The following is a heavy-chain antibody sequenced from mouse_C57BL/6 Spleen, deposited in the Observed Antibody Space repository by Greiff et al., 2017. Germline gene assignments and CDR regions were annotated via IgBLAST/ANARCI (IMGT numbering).Heavy chain of an antibody. J-gene: IGHJ3*01. CDR1: GFNIKDDY. Sequence: EVQLQQSGAELVRPGASVKLSCTASGFNIKDDYMHWVKQRPEQGLEWIGWIDPENGDTEYASKFQGKATITADTSSNTAYLQLRSLTSADTAVYYYSAHLYYYGSSPWFAYWGQGTLVTVSA. CDR2: IDPENGDT. CDR3: SAHLYYYGSSPWFAY. V-gene: IGHV14-4*01. D-gene: IGHD1-1*01.